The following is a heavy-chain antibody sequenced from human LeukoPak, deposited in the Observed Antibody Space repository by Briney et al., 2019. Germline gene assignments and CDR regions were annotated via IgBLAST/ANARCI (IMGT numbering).Heavy chain of an antibody. V-gene: IGHV1-2*02. CDR1: GYTFTGYY. CDR2: INPNSGGT. Sequence: GASVTVSCKASGYTFTGYYMHWVRQAPGQGLEWMGWINPNSGGTNYAQKFQGRVTMTRDTSISTAYMELSRLRSDDTAVYYCAVPTGDQAADYGMDVWGQGTTVTVSS. CDR3: AVPTGDQAADYGMDV. D-gene: IGHD2-21*01. J-gene: IGHJ6*02.